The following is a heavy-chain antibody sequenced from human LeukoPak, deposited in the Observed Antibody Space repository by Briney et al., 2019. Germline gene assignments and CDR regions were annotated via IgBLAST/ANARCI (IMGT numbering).Heavy chain of an antibody. V-gene: IGHV3-30*18. Sequence: GRSLRLSCAASGYTFINYGMHWVRQAPDKGLEWVAVISYDGSQVFYGDFVKGRFTISRDDSKDTVYLQMHSLRVEDMAVYYCAKDDAGLPDYWGQGTLVIVSS. CDR3: AKDDAGLPDY. CDR2: ISYDGSQV. CDR1: GYTFINYG. J-gene: IGHJ4*02. D-gene: IGHD2-15*01.